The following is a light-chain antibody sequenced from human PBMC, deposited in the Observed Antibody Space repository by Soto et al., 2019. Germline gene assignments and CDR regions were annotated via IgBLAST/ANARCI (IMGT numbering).Light chain of an antibody. J-gene: IGLJ3*02. CDR1: SSNIGAGYD. CDR3: QSYDSSLSGSV. V-gene: IGLV1-40*01. Sequence: QAVVTQPPSVSGAPGQRVTISCTGSSSNIGAGYDVHWYQQLPGTAPKLLIYGNSKRPSGLPDRFSGSKSGTSASLAITGRQAGDEADYYCQSYDSSLSGSVFGGGTKLTVL. CDR2: GNS.